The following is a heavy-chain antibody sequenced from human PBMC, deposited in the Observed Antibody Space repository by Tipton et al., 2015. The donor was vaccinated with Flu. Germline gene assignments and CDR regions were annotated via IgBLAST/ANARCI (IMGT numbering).Heavy chain of an antibody. V-gene: IGHV4-59*01. CDR2: IYYNGSP. CDR1: GGSMSSYY. Sequence: LRLSCTVSGGSMSSYYWSWIRQSPGKGLEWIGNIYYNGSPNYDPSLRSRVTISVDMSKNQLSLKMSSVSAADTAVYYCARSMVGVFGVVEGCHGMDVWGQGTTVSVSS. J-gene: IGHJ6*02. CDR3: ARSMVGVFGVVEGCHGMDV. D-gene: IGHD3-3*01.